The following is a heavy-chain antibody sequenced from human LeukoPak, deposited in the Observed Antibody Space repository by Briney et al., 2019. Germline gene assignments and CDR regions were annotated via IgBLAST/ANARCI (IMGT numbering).Heavy chain of an antibody. V-gene: IGHV4-39*07. D-gene: IGHD2-8*01. Sequence: PSETLSLTCTVPGGSISSSSYYWGWSRQPPGKGLEWIREINHRGSTNYNPSLKSRVTISVDTSKNQFSLKLSSVTAADTAVYYCARDSGGQVLGYCTNGVCRIFDYWGQGTLVTVSS. CDR1: GGSISSSSYY. CDR2: INHRGST. CDR3: ARDSGGQVLGYCTNGVCRIFDY. J-gene: IGHJ4*02.